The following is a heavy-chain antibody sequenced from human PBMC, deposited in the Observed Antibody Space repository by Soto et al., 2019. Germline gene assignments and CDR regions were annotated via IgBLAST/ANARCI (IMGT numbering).Heavy chain of an antibody. Sequence: GASVKVSCKASRYTFTSYAMHWVRQAPGQRLEWMGWINAGNGNTKYSQKFQGRVTITRDTSASTAYMELSSLRSEDTAVYYCERGLNGYLHYFDYWGQGTPVTVSS. J-gene: IGHJ4*02. CDR3: ERGLNGYLHYFDY. D-gene: IGHD5-18*01. CDR1: RYTFTSYA. CDR2: INAGNGNT. V-gene: IGHV1-3*01.